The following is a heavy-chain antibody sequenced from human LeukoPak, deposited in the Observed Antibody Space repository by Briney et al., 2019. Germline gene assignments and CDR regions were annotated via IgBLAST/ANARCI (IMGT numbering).Heavy chain of an antibody. V-gene: IGHV3-23*01. Sequence: PGGSLRLSCAASGLTCSSYAMSWVRQAPGKGLEWVSAISGSGGSTYYADSVKGRFTISRDNSKNTLYLQMNSLRAEDTAVYYCAKDRWTEVDAFDIWGQGTMVTVSS. D-gene: IGHD1-1*01. CDR2: ISGSGGST. CDR3: AKDRWTEVDAFDI. CDR1: GLTCSSYA. J-gene: IGHJ3*02.